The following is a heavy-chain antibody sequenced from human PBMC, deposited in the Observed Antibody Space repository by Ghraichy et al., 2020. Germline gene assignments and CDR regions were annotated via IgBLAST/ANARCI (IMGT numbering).Heavy chain of an antibody. CDR3: ATGPDAFDI. CDR2: ISSSSSYI. Sequence: LSLTCAASGFTFSSYSMNWVRQAPGKGLEWVSSISSSSSYIYYTDSVKGRFTISRDNAKNSLYLQMNSLRAEDTAVYYCATGPDAFDIWGQGTMVTVSS. CDR1: GFTFSSYS. V-gene: IGHV3-21*01. J-gene: IGHJ3*02.